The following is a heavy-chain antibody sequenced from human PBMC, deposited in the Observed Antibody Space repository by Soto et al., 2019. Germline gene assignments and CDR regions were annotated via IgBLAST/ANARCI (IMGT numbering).Heavy chain of an antibody. D-gene: IGHD3-10*01. CDR3: ARSLWYGETPKNGMDV. CDR1: GYTFADYS. Sequence: ASVKVSCKASGYTFADYSVHWVRQAPGQGLEWMGWISPNNGGTNYAPKFQGRVTMTRDTSVSTAYVELSGLKSDDTAVYYCARSLWYGETPKNGMDVWGQGTTVTVSS. V-gene: IGHV1-2*02. CDR2: ISPNNGGT. J-gene: IGHJ6*02.